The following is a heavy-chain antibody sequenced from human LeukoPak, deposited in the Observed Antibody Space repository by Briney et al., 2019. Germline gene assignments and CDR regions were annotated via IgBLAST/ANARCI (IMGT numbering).Heavy chain of an antibody. CDR3: ARASDYYDSSGCFDY. Sequence: GGSLRLSCAASGFTFSSYGMPGVRQAPGKGREWGAVIWYDGSNKYYADSVKGRFTISRDNSKNTLYLQMNSLRAEDTAVYYCARASDYYDSSGCFDYWGQGTLVTVSS. J-gene: IGHJ4*02. CDR1: GFTFSSYG. CDR2: IWYDGSNK. D-gene: IGHD3-22*01. V-gene: IGHV3-33*01.